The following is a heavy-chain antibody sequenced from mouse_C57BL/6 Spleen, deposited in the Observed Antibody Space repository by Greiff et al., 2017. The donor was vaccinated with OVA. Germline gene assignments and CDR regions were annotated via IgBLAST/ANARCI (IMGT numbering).Heavy chain of an antibody. J-gene: IGHJ3*01. CDR1: GYTFTSYW. D-gene: IGHD1-1*01. CDR2: IDPNSGGT. CDR3: ARTGATVPFAY. Sequence: QVQLKQPGAELVKPGASVKLSCKASGYTFTSYWMHWVKQRPGRGLEWIGRIDPNSGGTKYNAKFKSKATLTVDKPSSTAYMKLSSLTSEDAAVYYCARTGATVPFAYWGQGTLVTVSA. V-gene: IGHV1-72*01.